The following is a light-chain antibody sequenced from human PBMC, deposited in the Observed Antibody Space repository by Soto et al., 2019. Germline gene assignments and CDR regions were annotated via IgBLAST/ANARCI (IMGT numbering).Light chain of an antibody. Sequence: EIVMTHSPATLSVSPWEIATLSCRASENVSSNVAWWYQQKPVQTPRLLIFGAYTRASGIPGRFIGSGSGEFFLLIISLLQYEDSAVYYRQHDSSWPSFGQGTKVDIK. CDR3: QHDSSWPS. CDR2: GAY. V-gene: IGKV3-15*01. J-gene: IGKJ1*01. CDR1: ENVSSN.